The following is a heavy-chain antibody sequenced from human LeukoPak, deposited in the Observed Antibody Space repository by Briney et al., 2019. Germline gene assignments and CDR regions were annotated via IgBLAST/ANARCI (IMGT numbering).Heavy chain of an antibody. V-gene: IGHV1-46*01. J-gene: IGHJ5*02. D-gene: IGHD2-2*01. Sequence: ASVKVSCKASGYTFTSYYMHWVRQAPGQGLEWMGLINPTGGSTGYAQKFQGRVTMTRDMSTSTDYMELSSLRSDDTAVYYCAREIEGYCSSTSCQNWFDPWGQGTLVTVSS. CDR3: AREIEGYCSSTSCQNWFDP. CDR1: GYTFTSYY. CDR2: INPTGGST.